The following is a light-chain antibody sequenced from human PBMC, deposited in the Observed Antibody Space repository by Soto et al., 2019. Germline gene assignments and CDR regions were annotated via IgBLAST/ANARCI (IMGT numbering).Light chain of an antibody. Sequence: DIQMTQSPSSLSASVGDRVTITCRASQSISSYLNWYQQKPGKAPKLLIYAASSLQSGVPSRFSGSGSGTEFTLTITSLQPDDFATYNCQQYNSYWTFGQGTKVDIK. CDR3: QQYNSYWT. CDR2: AAS. V-gene: IGKV1-39*01. CDR1: QSISSY. J-gene: IGKJ1*01.